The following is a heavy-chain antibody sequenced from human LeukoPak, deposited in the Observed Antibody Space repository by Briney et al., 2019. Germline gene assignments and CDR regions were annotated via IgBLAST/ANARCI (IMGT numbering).Heavy chain of an antibody. Sequence: GGSLRLSCAASGFILSPYSMHWVRQAPGKGLEWVAVISFDGTIKYYGHSVNGRFTISRDNAKNTLYLQMNSLRGEDTAVYYCARDMLFGESVYNWFDPWGQGTLVTVSS. CDR2: ISFDGTIK. CDR1: GFILSPYS. J-gene: IGHJ5*02. V-gene: IGHV3-30-3*01. D-gene: IGHD3/OR15-3a*01. CDR3: ARDMLFGESVYNWFDP.